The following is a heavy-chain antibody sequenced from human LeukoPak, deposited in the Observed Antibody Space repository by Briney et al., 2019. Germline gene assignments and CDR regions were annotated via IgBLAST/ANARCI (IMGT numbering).Heavy chain of an antibody. CDR1: GFTFSSYG. CDR3: ARIRWQPGRVFDY. J-gene: IGHJ4*02. V-gene: IGHV3-30*03. Sequence: GGSLRLSCAASGFTFSSYGMHWVRQAPGKGLEWVAVISYDGSNKYYADSVKGRFTISRDNAKNSLCLQMNSLRAEDTAVYYCARIRWQPGRVFDYWGQGALVTVSS. D-gene: IGHD5-24*01. CDR2: ISYDGSNK.